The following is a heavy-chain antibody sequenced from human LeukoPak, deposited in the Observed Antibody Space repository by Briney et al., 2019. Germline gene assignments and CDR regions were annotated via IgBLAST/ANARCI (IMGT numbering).Heavy chain of an antibody. V-gene: IGHV4-59*01. CDR2: IYYSGST. J-gene: IGHJ4*02. Sequence: SETLSLACTVSGGSISTYYWSWIRQPPGKGLEWIGYIYYSGSTNYNPSLKSRVTTSVDTSKNQFSLKLSSVTAADTAVYYCARDTGTVVDYWGQGTLVTVSS. CDR1: GGSISTYY. D-gene: IGHD4-23*01. CDR3: ARDTGTVVDY.